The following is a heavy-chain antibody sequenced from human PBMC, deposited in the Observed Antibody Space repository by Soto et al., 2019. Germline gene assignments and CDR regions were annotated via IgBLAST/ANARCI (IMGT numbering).Heavy chain of an antibody. CDR1: GGSISSSSYY. Sequence: SETLSLTCTVSGGSISSSSYYWGWIRQPPGKGLEWIGSIYYSGSTYYNPSLKSRVTISVDTSKNQFSLKLSSVTAADTAVYYCARRTGWSTEPSYYYYYGMDVWGQGTTVTVSS. D-gene: IGHD2-8*02. V-gene: IGHV4-39*01. CDR2: IYYSGST. CDR3: ARRTGWSTEPSYYYYYGMDV. J-gene: IGHJ6*02.